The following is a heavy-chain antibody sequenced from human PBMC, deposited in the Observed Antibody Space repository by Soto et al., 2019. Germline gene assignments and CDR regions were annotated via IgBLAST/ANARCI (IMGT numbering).Heavy chain of an antibody. D-gene: IGHD6-19*01. J-gene: IGHJ6*02. V-gene: IGHV1-58*01. Sequence: QMQLVQSGPEVKKPGTSVKVSCKASGFTFTSSAVQWVRQARGQRLEWIGWIVVGSGNTNYAQKFQERVTITRDMSTSTAYMELSSLRSEDTAVYYCAAGCGVAVAGTKSNGMDVWGQGTTVTVSS. CDR1: GFTFTSSA. CDR3: AAGCGVAVAGTKSNGMDV. CDR2: IVVGSGNT.